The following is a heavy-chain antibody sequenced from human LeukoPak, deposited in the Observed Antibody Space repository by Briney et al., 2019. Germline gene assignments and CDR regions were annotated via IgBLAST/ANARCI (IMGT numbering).Heavy chain of an antibody. V-gene: IGHV3-21*01. CDR1: GFTFSSYS. CDR3: AREGLHYCSGGSCYRGEYNWFDP. CDR2: ISSSSSYI. Sequence: GGSLRLSCAASGFTFSSYSMNWVRQAPGKGLEWVSSISSSSSYIYYADPVKGRFTISRDNAKNSLYLQMNSLRAEDTAVYYCAREGLHYCSGGSCYRGEYNWFDPWGQGTLVTVSS. D-gene: IGHD2-15*01. J-gene: IGHJ5*02.